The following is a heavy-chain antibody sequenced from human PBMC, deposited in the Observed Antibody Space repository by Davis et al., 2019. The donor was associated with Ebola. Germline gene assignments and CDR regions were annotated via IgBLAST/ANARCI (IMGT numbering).Heavy chain of an antibody. Sequence: GGSLRLSCAASGFTVSSNYMSWVRQAPGKGLEWVSVIYVVGTTYYADSVKGRFTISRDSSKNTVFLQMDSLRVEDTAVYYCARGDGYNYWDYWGQGTLVTVSS. V-gene: IGHV3-53*01. CDR1: GFTVSSNY. CDR2: IYVVGTT. J-gene: IGHJ4*02. D-gene: IGHD5-24*01. CDR3: ARGDGYNYWDY.